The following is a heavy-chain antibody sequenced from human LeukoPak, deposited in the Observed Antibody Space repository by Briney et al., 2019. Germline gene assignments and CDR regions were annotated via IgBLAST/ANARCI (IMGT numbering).Heavy chain of an antibody. D-gene: IGHD6-13*01. CDR3: ARHRNNGGSGPMYSSSWYGIHFDP. Sequence: PSETLSLTCTVSGDSISTGSHYWGWIRQPPGKGLEWIGSISYSGSTYYNPSLKSRVTISVDTSKNQFSLKLSSVTAADTAVYYCARHRNNGGSGPMYSSSWYGIHFDPWGQGTLVTVSS. CDR1: GDSISTGSHY. V-gene: IGHV4-39*01. CDR2: ISYSGST. J-gene: IGHJ5*02.